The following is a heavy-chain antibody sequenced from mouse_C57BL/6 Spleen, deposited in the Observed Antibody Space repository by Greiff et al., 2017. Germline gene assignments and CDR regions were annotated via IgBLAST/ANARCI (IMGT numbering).Heavy chain of an antibody. CDR3: ARDSSGYVGYYAMDY. CDR1: GYSITSGYY. J-gene: IGHJ4*01. D-gene: IGHD3-2*02. CDR2: ISYDGSN. V-gene: IGHV3-6*01. Sequence: EVKLMESGPGLVKPSQSLSFTCSVTGYSITSGYYWYWIRQFPGNKLEWMGYISYDGSNNYNPSLKDRISITRDTSKNQFFLKLNSVTTEDTATYYCARDSSGYVGYYAMDYWGQGTSVTVSS.